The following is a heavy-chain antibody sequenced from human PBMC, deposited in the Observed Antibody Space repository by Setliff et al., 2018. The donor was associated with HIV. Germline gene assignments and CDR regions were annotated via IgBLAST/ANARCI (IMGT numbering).Heavy chain of an antibody. Sequence: GASVKVSCKAFGYTFTSYALNWVRQAPGQGLEWMGWINTYTANPMYAQGFTGRFVFSLYTSVRTAYLQISSLKAEDTALYYCARDRGVRGANDAFNIWGLGTMVTVSS. V-gene: IGHV7-4-1*02. D-gene: IGHD3-10*01. J-gene: IGHJ3*02. CDR1: GYTFTSYA. CDR3: ARDRGVRGANDAFNI. CDR2: INTYTANP.